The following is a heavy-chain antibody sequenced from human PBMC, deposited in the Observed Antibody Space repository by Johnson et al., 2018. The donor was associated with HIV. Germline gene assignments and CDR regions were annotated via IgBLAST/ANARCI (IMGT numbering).Heavy chain of an antibody. Sequence: VQLVESGGGFVQPGRSLRLSCAPSGFTIDDDAIHWVRQAPGKGLEWVSGISWNSDTIGYADSVKGRFTISRDNAKNSLYQQMNSLRAGDTAVYYCARFDVFITTRRVMGDAFDVGGQGTMVTCSS. CDR1: GFTIDDDA. J-gene: IGHJ3*01. CDR2: ISWNSDTI. V-gene: IGHV3-9*01. D-gene: IGHD3-22*01. CDR3: ARFDVFITTRRVMGDAFDV.